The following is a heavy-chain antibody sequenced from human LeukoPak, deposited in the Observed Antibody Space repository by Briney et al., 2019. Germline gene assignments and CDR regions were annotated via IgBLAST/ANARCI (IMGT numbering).Heavy chain of an antibody. J-gene: IGHJ4*02. V-gene: IGHV3-74*01. D-gene: IGHD5-18*01. CDR3: ARARGNTYGYFEY. CDR1: GLTLSGYW. CDR2: INGDASST. Sequence: GGSLRLSCAASGLTLSGYWMHWVRQAPGKGLVWVSRINGDASSTSDADSVKGRFTISRDNAKSTLYLQMNSLRVEDTAVYYCARARGNTYGYFEYWGQGTLVTVSS.